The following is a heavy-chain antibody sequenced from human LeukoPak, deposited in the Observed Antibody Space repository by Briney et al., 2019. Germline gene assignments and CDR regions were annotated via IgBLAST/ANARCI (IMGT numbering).Heavy chain of an antibody. CDR1: GGSISSYY. V-gene: IGHV4-59*01. CDR3: ARENSGKNPRYLDY. CDR2: IYYSGST. Sequence: SETLSLTCTVSGGSISSYYWSWIRQPPGKGLEWIGYIYYSGSTNYNPSLKSRVTISVDTSKNQFSLKLSSVTAADTAVYYCARENSGKNPRYLDYWGQGTLVTVSS. J-gene: IGHJ4*02. D-gene: IGHD2-21*01.